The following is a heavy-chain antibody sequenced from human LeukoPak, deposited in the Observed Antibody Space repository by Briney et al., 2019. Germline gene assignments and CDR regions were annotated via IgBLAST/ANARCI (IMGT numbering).Heavy chain of an antibody. CDR2: IFYDGTT. V-gene: IGHV4-39*01. J-gene: IGHJ4*02. CDR3: ARRVVAGTTVDF. D-gene: IGHD6-19*01. Sequence: SETLSLTCTVSGGSISSPNSYWGWIRQPPGKGLEWIGSIFYDGTTYYNPSLKSRVIISVDTSKSQFSLTLRSVTAADTAVYYCARRVVAGTTVDFWGQGNLVTVSS. CDR1: GGSISSPNSY.